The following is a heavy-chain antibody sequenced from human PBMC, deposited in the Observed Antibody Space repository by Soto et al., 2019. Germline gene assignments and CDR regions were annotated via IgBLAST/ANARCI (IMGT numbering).Heavy chain of an antibody. CDR1: GGSISSYY. D-gene: IGHD6-13*01. V-gene: IGHV4-59*01. CDR3: ARVRQPKIFDY. Sequence: PSETLSLTCTVSGGSISSYYWSWIRQPPGKGLEWIGYIYYSGSTNYNPSPKSRVTISVDTSKNQFSLKLSSVTAADTAVYYCARVRQPKIFDYWGQGTLVTVSS. J-gene: IGHJ4*02. CDR2: IYYSGST.